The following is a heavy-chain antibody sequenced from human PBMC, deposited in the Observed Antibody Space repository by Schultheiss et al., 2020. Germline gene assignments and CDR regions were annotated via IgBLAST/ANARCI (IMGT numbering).Heavy chain of an antibody. D-gene: IGHD3-10*01. V-gene: IGHV3-48*03. CDR3: ARDRYYGSGSSFGFGMDV. CDR2: ISSSGSTI. J-gene: IGHJ6*02. CDR1: GFTFSSYE. Sequence: GGSLRLSCAASGFTFSSYEMNWVRQAPGKGLEWVSYISSSGSTIYYADSVKGRFTISRDNAKNSLYLQMNSLRAEDTAVYYCARDRYYGSGSSFGFGMDVWGQGTTVTVYS.